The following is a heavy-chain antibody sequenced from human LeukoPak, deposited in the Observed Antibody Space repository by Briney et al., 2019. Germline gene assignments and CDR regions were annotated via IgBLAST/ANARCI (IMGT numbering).Heavy chain of an antibody. J-gene: IGHJ4*02. CDR2: IYYSGST. CDR1: GGSISSYY. Sequence: SETLSLTCTVSGGSISSYYWSWIRQPPGKGLEWIGYIYYSGSTNYNPSLKSRVSISVDTSKNQFSLKLSSVTAADTAVYYCARDKQWLADWGQGTLVTVSS. D-gene: IGHD6-19*01. V-gene: IGHV4-59*01. CDR3: ARDKQWLAD.